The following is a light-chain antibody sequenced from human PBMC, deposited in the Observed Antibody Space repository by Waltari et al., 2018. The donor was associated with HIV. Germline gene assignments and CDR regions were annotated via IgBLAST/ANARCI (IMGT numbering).Light chain of an antibody. CDR2: YKSDSDK. CDR3: MIWHSSAWV. CDR1: SGINVGTYR. Sequence: QAVLTQPASLSASPGASASLTRTLRSGINVGTYRIYWYQQKPGSPPQYPLRYKSDSDKQQGSGVPSRFSGSKDASANAGILLISGLQSEDEADYYCMIWHSSAWVFGGGTKLTVL. V-gene: IGLV5-45*01. J-gene: IGLJ3*02.